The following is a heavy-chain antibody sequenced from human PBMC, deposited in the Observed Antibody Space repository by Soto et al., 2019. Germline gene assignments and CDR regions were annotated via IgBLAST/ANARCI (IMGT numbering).Heavy chain of an antibody. Sequence: ASVKVSCKASGYTFTSYAMHWVRQAPGQRLEWMGWINAGNGNTKYSQKFQGRVTITRDTSASTAYMELSSLRSEDTAVYYCAKSIVVVTALDYWGQGTLVTVSS. CDR1: GYTFTSYA. CDR2: INAGNGNT. J-gene: IGHJ4*02. V-gene: IGHV1-3*01. D-gene: IGHD2-21*02. CDR3: AKSIVVVTALDY.